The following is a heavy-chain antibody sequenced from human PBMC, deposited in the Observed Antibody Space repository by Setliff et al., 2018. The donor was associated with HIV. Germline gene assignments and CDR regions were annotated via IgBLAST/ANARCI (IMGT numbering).Heavy chain of an antibody. J-gene: IGHJ3*02. D-gene: IGHD6-13*01. V-gene: IGHV1-2*02. CDR2: INPNSGGT. Sequence: ASVKVSCKASGYTFSDYYMHWVRQAPGQGLEWMGWINPNSGGTNYAQKFQCRVNMTRDRSISTTYMELSRLISDDTAVYYCVRDAGYKSTWYGVFDIWGQGTMVTVSS. CDR1: GYTFSDYY. CDR3: VRDAGYKSTWYGVFDI.